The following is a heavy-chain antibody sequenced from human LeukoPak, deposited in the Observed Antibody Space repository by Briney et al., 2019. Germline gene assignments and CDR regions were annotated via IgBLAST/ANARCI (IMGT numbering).Heavy chain of an antibody. D-gene: IGHD3-3*01. CDR2: IYHSGST. Sequence: PSETLSLTCAVSGYSISSGYYWGWIRQPPGKGLGWIGSIYHSGSTYYNPSLKSRVTISVDTSKNQFSLKLSSVTAADTAVYYCARQYYDFWSGYLHYFDYWGQGTLVTVSS. CDR3: ARQYYDFWSGYLHYFDY. V-gene: IGHV4-38-2*01. CDR1: GYSISSGYY. J-gene: IGHJ4*02.